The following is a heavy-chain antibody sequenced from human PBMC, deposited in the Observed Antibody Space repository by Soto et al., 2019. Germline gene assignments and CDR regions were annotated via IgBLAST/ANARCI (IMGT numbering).Heavy chain of an antibody. J-gene: IGHJ5*02. CDR2: IDPSSSYT. Sequence: QVQLVESGGGLVKPGGSLRLSCAASGFTFSDYYMSWFRQAPGKGLEWVSYIDPSSSYTNYADSVKGRFTISRDNAKHSLYLQMHSQRAEDTAMYCCAREPRRPESWGQGTLVTVSS. CDR3: AREPRRPES. V-gene: IGHV3-11*05. D-gene: IGHD3-10*01. CDR1: GFTFSDYY.